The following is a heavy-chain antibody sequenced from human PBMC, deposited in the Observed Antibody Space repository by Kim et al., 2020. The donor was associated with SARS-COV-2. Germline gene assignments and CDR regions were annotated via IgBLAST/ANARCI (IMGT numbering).Heavy chain of an antibody. Sequence: DSGTGRFTISRDNAKNSLYLQMNSVRAEDTDVYYCARDRSGYYYGSGRGYWGQGTLVTVSS. J-gene: IGHJ4*02. V-gene: IGHV3-11*04. CDR3: ARDRSGYYYGSGRGY. D-gene: IGHD3-10*01.